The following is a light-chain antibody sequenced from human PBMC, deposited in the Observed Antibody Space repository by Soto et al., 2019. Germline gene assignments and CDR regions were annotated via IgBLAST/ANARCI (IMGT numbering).Light chain of an antibody. Sequence: AIRMTQSPSSLSASTGDRVTLTCRASQDIGNSLAWYQQKPGQAPKLLIYDAATLRTGVPSRFSGSGSGTEFTLTISYLQSEAFKTFYCQHYYTSPRTFGLGTKVDIK. CDR3: QHYYTSPRT. CDR1: QDIGNS. CDR2: DAA. V-gene: IGKV1-8*01. J-gene: IGKJ1*01.